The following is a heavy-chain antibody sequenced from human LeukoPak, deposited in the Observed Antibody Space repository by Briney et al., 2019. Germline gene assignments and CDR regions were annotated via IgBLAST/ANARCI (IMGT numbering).Heavy chain of an antibody. CDR3: AREGPRGLAFDV. Sequence: PGGSLRLSCAASGFTFSSYGMHWVRQAPGKGLEWVAVIWYDGSNKYYADSVKGRFTISRDNSKNTLYLHMNSLRAEDTALYCCAREGPRGLAFDVWGQGTMVIVSS. V-gene: IGHV3-33*01. CDR1: GFTFSSYG. CDR2: IWYDGSNK. J-gene: IGHJ3*01.